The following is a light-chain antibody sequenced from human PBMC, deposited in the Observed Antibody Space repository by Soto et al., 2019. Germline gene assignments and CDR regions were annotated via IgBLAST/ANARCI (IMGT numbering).Light chain of an antibody. CDR1: TGAVTSGYY. Sequence: QAVVTQEPSLTASPGGTVTLTCASSTGAVTSGYYPNWFQQKPGQAPRALIYNTSNKHSWTPARFSGSLLGGKAALTLSGVQPEDEAEYYCLLYYGGAYVFGTGTKLTVL. CDR2: NTS. V-gene: IGLV7-43*01. J-gene: IGLJ1*01. CDR3: LLYYGGAYV.